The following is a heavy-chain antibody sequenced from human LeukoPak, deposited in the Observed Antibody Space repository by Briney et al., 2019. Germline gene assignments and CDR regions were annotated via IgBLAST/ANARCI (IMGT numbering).Heavy chain of an antibody. CDR1: GFTFSTYD. J-gene: IGHJ4*02. CDR2: SGTAGDT. D-gene: IGHD3-10*01. Sequence: PGGSLRLSCAASGFTFSTYDMHWVRQVTGKGLEWVSASGTAGDTYYPGSVKGRFTISRENAKNSLYLHINSLRAGDTAVYYCARGPFGSGSPYYFGHWGQGTLVTVSS. CDR3: ARGPFGSGSPYYFGH. V-gene: IGHV3-13*01.